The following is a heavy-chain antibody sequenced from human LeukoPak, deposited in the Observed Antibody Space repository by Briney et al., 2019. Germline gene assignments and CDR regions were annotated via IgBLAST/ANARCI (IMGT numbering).Heavy chain of an antibody. Sequence: PSETLSLTCTVSGGSISSYYWSWIRQPPGKGLEWIGDIYYSGSTNYNPSLKSRVTISVDTSKNQFSLKLSSVTAADTAVYYCARHPGPRWFGELFRFDPWGQGTLVTVSS. D-gene: IGHD3-10*01. CDR3: ARHPGPRWFGELFRFDP. V-gene: IGHV4-59*08. CDR1: GGSISSYY. J-gene: IGHJ5*02. CDR2: IYYSGST.